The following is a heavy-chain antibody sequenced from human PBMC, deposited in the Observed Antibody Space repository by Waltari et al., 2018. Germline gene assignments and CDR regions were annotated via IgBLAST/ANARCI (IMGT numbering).Heavy chain of an antibody. D-gene: IGHD4-17*01. J-gene: IGHJ4*02. V-gene: IGHV4-39*07. CDR3: ARRRDGDYNY. Sequence: QLQLQESGPGLVKPSETLSLPCTVSGGSISSSSYYWGWIRQPPGKGLEWIGSIYYSGSTYYNPSLKSRVTISVDTSKNQFSLKLSSVTAADTAVYYCARRRDGDYNYWGQGTLVTVSS. CDR1: GGSISSSSYY. CDR2: IYYSGST.